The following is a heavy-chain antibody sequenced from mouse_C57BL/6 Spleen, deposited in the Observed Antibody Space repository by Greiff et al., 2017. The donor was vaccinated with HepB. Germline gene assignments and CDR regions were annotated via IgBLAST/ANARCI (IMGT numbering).Heavy chain of an antibody. D-gene: IGHD2-1*01. J-gene: IGHJ1*03. V-gene: IGHV1-69*01. CDR2: IDPSDSYT. CDR1: GYTFTSYW. Sequence: VQLQQSGAELVMPGASVKLSCKASGYTFTSYWMHWVKQRPGQGLEWIGEIDPSDSYTNYNQKFKGKSTLTVDKSSSTAYMQLLSLTSEDSAVYYCASRGGILPDCYFDVWGTGTTVTVSS. CDR3: ASRGGILPDCYFDV.